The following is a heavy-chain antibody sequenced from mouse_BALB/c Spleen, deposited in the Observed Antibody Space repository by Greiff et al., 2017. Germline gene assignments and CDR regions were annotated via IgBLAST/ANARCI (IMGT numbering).Heavy chain of an antibody. D-gene: IGHD2-4*01. Sequence: VQLQQSGAELAKPGASVKMSCKASGYTFTSYWMHWVKQRPGQGLEWIGYINPSTGYTEYNQKFKDKATLTADKSSSTAYMQLSSLTSEDSAVYYCARSLNYYDYDGYAMDDGGQGTSVTVSS. J-gene: IGHJ4*01. CDR3: ARSLNYYDYDGYAMDD. CDR1: GYTFTSYW. CDR2: INPSTGYT. V-gene: IGHV1-7*01.